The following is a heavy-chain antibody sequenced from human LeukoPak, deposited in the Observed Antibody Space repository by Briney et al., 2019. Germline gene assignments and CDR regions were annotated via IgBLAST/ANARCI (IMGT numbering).Heavy chain of an antibody. CDR2: IYNTGST. J-gene: IGHJ4*02. Sequence: SETLSLTCAVPGYSISGGYYWGWIRQPPGEGLEWFGSIYNTGSTYSNPSLKSRVTLSVDTSKNQFSLKLTSVTAADTAVYYCARGRSGYGGDSGVASFDYWGQGTLVTVSS. V-gene: IGHV4-38-2*01. CDR1: GYSISGGYY. D-gene: IGHD4-23*01. CDR3: ARGRSGYGGDSGVASFDY.